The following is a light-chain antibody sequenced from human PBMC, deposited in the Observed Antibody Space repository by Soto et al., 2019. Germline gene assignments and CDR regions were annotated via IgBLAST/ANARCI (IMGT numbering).Light chain of an antibody. V-gene: IGLV3-25*02. J-gene: IGLJ1*01. CDR1: ALPKQY. CDR2: KDN. Sequence: ELTQPPSVSVSPGQTARITCSGDALPKQYAYLYQQKPGQAPVVVIYKDNGRPSGIPERFSGSSSGTTVTLTISGVQAEDEAYYYCQSSDSSGTYPYVYGPGTKVTV. CDR3: QSSDSSGTYPYV.